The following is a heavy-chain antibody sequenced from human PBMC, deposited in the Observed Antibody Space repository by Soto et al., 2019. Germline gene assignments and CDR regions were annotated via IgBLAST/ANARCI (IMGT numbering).Heavy chain of an antibody. CDR3: ARVSLEESEVITGPYYFDY. Sequence: SLRLXSASSVFTFIIYSMNFFLQAPVQGLEWVSSISSSSSYIYYADSVKGRFTISRDNAKHSMYMQMNSMRAEDTAVYYCARVSLEESEVITGPYYFDYWGQGTLVTVYS. J-gene: IGHJ4*02. CDR2: ISSSSSYI. V-gene: IGHV3-21*01. CDR1: VFTFIIYS. D-gene: IGHD3-16*01.